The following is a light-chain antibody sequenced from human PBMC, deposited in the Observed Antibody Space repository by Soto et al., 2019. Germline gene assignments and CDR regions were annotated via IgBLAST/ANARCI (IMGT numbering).Light chain of an antibody. Sequence: QSALTQPASVSGSPGQSITISCTGTSSDVGTYNLVSWYQQRPGKAPKLMIYEVSKRPSGVSNRFSGSKSGNTASLTLSGLQAEDEADYYCSSYTSSSTLVFGGGTKLTVL. CDR1: SSDVGTYNL. V-gene: IGLV2-14*02. CDR3: SSYTSSSTLV. J-gene: IGLJ2*01. CDR2: EVS.